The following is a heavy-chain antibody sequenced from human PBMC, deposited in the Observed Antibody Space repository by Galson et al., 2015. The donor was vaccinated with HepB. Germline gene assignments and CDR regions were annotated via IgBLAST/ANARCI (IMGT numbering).Heavy chain of an antibody. Sequence: SVTVSCKASGSTFTGYYMHWVRQAPGQGLEWMGWINPNSGGTNYAQKFQGRVTMTRDTSISTAYMELSRLRSDDTAVYYCARGRVAVADYFDYWGQGTLVTVSS. CDR1: GSTFTGYY. CDR3: ARGRVAVADYFDY. CDR2: INPNSGGT. V-gene: IGHV1-2*02. D-gene: IGHD6-19*01. J-gene: IGHJ4*02.